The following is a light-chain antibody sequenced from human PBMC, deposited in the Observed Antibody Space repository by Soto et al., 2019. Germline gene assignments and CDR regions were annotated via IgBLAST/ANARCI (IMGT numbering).Light chain of an antibody. CDR1: SSVVGSYNL. J-gene: IGLJ1*01. Sequence: QSVLTQPASVSGSPGQSITISCTGTSSVVGSYNLVSWYQQHPGKAPKLMIYEVSNRPSGVSDRFSGSKSGNTASLTISGLQTEDEADYYCCSYAGRSTYVFGPGTKFTVL. CDR3: CSYAGRSTYV. V-gene: IGLV2-23*02. CDR2: EVS.